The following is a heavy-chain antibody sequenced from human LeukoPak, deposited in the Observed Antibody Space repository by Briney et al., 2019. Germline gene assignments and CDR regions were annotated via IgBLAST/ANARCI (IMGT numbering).Heavy chain of an antibody. CDR2: ISYDGSNK. D-gene: IGHD6-19*01. CDR3: ARAASIAVADSDY. CDR1: GFTFSSYA. J-gene: IGHJ4*02. V-gene: IGHV3-30-3*01. Sequence: GGSLRLSCAASGFTFSSYAMHWVRQAPGKGLEWVAVISYDGSNKYYADSVKGRFTISRDNSKNTLYLQMNSLRAEDTAVYYCARAASIAVADSDYWGQGTLVTVSS.